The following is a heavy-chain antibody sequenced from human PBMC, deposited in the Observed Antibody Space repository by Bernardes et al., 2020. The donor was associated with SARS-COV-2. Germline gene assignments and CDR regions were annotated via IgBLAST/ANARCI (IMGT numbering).Heavy chain of an antibody. V-gene: IGHV2-5*02. CDR2: IYWDDDK. CDR1: GFSLSTSGVG. CDR3: AHIPAPLSSLYCSGGSCELDDAFDI. J-gene: IGHJ3*02. D-gene: IGHD2-15*01. Sequence: SGPTLVKPTQTLTLTCTFSGFSLSTSGVGVGWIRQPPGKALEWLALIYWDDDKRYSPSLKSRLTITKDTSKNQVVLTMTNMDPVDTATYYCAHIPAPLSSLYCSGGSCELDDAFDIWGQGTMVTVSS.